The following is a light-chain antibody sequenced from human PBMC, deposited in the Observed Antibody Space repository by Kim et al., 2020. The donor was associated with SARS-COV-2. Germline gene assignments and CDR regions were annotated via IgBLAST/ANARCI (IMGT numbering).Light chain of an antibody. J-gene: IGKJ1*01. CDR1: QSVGSS. V-gene: IGKV3-11*01. CDR3: QQRGNWPLT. CDR2: DAF. Sequence: LSPGERATLTGRASQSVGSSVAWYKQKPGQAPRLLIYDAFSRATGIPARFSASGSGTDFTLTISSLEPEDFAVYYCQQRGNWPLTFGQGTRVDIK.